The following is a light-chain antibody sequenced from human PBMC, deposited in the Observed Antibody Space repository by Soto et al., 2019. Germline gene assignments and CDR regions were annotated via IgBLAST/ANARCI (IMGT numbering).Light chain of an antibody. CDR3: QQYHNSPRT. V-gene: IGKV3-15*01. CDR1: QSIRNN. CDR2: GTS. J-gene: IGKJ1*01. Sequence: EIVMTQSPATLSVSPGERATLSCRARQSIRNNLAWIQQKPGQAPRLLIYGTSTRATDIPARFSGSGSVTEFTLTISSLHSEDFAVYYCQQYHNSPRTFGQGTKVEIK.